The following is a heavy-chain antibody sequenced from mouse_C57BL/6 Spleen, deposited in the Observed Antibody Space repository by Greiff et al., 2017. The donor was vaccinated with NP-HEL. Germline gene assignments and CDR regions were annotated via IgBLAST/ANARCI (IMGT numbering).Heavy chain of an antibody. V-gene: IGHV1-69*01. Sequence: QVQLQQSGAELVMPGASVKLSCKASGYTFTSYWMHWVKQRPGQGLEWIGEIDPSDSYTNYNQKFKGKSTLTVDKSSSTAYMQLSSLTSEDSAVYYCARDYGSPYYFDYWGQGTTLTVSS. CDR2: IDPSDSYT. CDR3: ARDYGSPYYFDY. D-gene: IGHD1-1*01. CDR1: GYTFTSYW. J-gene: IGHJ2*01.